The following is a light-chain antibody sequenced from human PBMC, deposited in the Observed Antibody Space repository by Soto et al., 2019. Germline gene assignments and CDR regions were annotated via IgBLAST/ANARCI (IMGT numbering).Light chain of an antibody. CDR2: WAS. Sequence: DIVMTQSPDSLAVPLGERATINCKSSQSVFYRSNNKNYLAWYQQKPGQPPKLFIYWASTRETRVPDRFSGTGSGTDFTPTTSTLQAEDVAVYYCQQYFSTPRTFGQGTKVEIK. CDR3: QQYFSTPRT. V-gene: IGKV4-1*01. J-gene: IGKJ1*01. CDR1: QSVFYRSNNKNY.